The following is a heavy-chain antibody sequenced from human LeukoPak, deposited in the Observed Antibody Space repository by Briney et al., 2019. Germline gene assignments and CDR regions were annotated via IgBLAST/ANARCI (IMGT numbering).Heavy chain of an antibody. CDR3: ARERWLVGPDY. CDR1: GYTFTSYW. CDR2: IDPGDSYT. V-gene: IGHV5-10-1*01. J-gene: IGHJ4*02. Sequence: PGGSLRLSCKGSGYTFTSYWINWVRRMPGKGLEWMGRIDPGDSYTNYSPSFQGHVTISTDKSIGTAYLQWSSLKASDTAMYYCARERWLVGPDYWGQGTLVTVSS. D-gene: IGHD6-19*01.